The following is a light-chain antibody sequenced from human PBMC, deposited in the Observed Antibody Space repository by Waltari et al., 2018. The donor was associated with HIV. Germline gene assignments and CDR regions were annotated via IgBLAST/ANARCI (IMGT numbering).Light chain of an antibody. CDR2: EVS. V-gene: IGLV2-14*01. CDR1: SSDVVCYNY. J-gene: IGLJ1*01. Sequence: QSALTQPASVSGSPGQSITISCTGTSSDVVCYNYVSWYPQHPGKAPKLMIYEVSNRPSGVSNRFSGSKSGNTASLTISGLQAEDEADYYCSSYTSSSTLVFGTGTKVTVL. CDR3: SSYTSSSTLV.